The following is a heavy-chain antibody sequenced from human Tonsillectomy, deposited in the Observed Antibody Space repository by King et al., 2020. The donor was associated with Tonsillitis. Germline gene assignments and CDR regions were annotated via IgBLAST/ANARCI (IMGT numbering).Heavy chain of an antibody. CDR1: GGSFSSYA. CDR2: IIPIFGTT. CDR3: ARVLGARGAFDI. J-gene: IGHJ3*02. V-gene: IGHV1-69*01. D-gene: IGHD1-26*01. Sequence: QLVQSGAEVKNPGSSVKVSCKASGGSFSSYAISWVRQAPGQGLEWMGGIIPIFGTTHYAQKFQGRVTITADESTSTAYMDLGSLRSEDTAVYYCARVLGARGAFDIWGQGTMVTVSS.